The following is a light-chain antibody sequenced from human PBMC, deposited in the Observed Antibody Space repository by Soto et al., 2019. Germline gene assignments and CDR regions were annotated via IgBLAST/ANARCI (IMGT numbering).Light chain of an antibody. CDR1: QSVSSH. J-gene: IGKJ4*01. Sequence: EIVMTQSPATLSVSPGERATISCRASQSVSSHLAWYQQKSGQAPRLLIPGASARSTGIPARFSGSGSGTDFIFLCSSMQSEDFVVFYCHQDNNWPLTFGGGTTVEIK. CDR2: GAS. CDR3: HQDNNWPLT. V-gene: IGKV3-15*01.